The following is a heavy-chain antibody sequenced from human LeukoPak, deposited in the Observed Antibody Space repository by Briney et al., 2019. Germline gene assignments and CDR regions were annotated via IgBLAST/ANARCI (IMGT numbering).Heavy chain of an antibody. CDR2: IYHSGST. CDR1: GGSISSYY. Sequence: SETLSLTCTVSGGSISSYYWSWIRQPPGKGLEWIGEIYHSGSTNYNPSLKSRVTISVDKSKNQFSLKLSSVTAADTAVYYCARIPFSYYGMDVWGQGTTVTVSS. CDR3: ARIPFSYYGMDV. V-gene: IGHV4-59*12. J-gene: IGHJ6*02.